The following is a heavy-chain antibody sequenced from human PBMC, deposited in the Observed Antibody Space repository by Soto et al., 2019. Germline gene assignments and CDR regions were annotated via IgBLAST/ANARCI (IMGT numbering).Heavy chain of an antibody. D-gene: IGHD5-18*01. CDR1: GGTFSSYA. Sequence: QVQLVQSGAEVKKPGSSVKVSCKASGGTFSSYAISWVRQAPGQGLEWMGGIIPIFGTANYAQKFQGRVTITADKSTSTAYMELSSLRSEDTGVYYCAGWDTAMAYWYFDLWGRGTLVTVSS. CDR3: AGWDTAMAYWYFDL. J-gene: IGHJ2*01. CDR2: IIPIFGTA. V-gene: IGHV1-69*06.